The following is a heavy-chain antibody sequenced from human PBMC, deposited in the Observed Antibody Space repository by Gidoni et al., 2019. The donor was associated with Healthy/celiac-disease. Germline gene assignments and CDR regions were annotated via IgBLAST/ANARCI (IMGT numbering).Heavy chain of an antibody. CDR3: TRQSDSSGWYKTDYYYGMDV. Sequence: EVQLVESGGGLVQPGGSLKLPCAASGFTFSGSALPWVRQASGKGLGWVGRIRSKANSYATAYAASVKGRFTIARDDSKNTAYLQMNSLKTEDTAVYYCTRQSDSSGWYKTDYYYGMDVWGQGTTVTVSS. V-gene: IGHV3-73*02. D-gene: IGHD6-19*01. CDR2: IRSKANSYAT. CDR1: GFTFSGSA. J-gene: IGHJ6*02.